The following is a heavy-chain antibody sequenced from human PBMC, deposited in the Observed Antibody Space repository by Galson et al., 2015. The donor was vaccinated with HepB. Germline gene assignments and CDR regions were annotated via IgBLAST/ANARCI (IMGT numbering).Heavy chain of an antibody. V-gene: IGHV1-18*01. D-gene: IGHD1-14*01. CDR3: ARSQARNPQYYFDY. CDR1: GYTFTSYG. J-gene: IGHJ4*02. CDR2: ISAYNGNK. Sequence: SVKVSCKASGYTFTSYGIRWVRQAPGQGLEWMGWISAYNGNKNYAHNLQGRVTITTDTSTSTPYLELRSLRSDDTAVYYCARSQARNPQYYFDYWGQGTLVTVSS.